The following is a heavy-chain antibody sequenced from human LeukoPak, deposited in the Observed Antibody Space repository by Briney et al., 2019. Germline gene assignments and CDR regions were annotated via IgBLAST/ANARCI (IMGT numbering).Heavy chain of an antibody. Sequence: SETLSLTCTVSGGSISSSSYYWGWIRQPPGKGLEWIGSIYYSGSTYYNPSLKSRVTISVDTSKKQFSLKLSSVTAADAAVYYCAREYTLYRSGWFLDYWGQGTLVTVSS. CDR3: AREYTLYRSGWFLDY. CDR1: GGSISSSSYY. D-gene: IGHD6-19*01. CDR2: IYYSGST. V-gene: IGHV4-39*02. J-gene: IGHJ4*02.